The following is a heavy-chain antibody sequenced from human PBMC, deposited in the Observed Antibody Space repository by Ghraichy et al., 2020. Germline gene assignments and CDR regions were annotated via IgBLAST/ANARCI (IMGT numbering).Heavy chain of an antibody. CDR2: TYYRSNWYT. Sequence: SETLSLTCAISGDCVSSNCSIWMWIRQSPSRGRGWLGRTYYRSNWYTAYAVSVTSRITINPDPSNNQLSLQLNSVTPEDSAVYYCARVSRGGVFEYWGQGTLVTVSS. J-gene: IGHJ4*02. D-gene: IGHD3-10*01. V-gene: IGHV6-1*01. CDR1: GDCVSSNCSI. CDR3: ARVSRGGVFEY.